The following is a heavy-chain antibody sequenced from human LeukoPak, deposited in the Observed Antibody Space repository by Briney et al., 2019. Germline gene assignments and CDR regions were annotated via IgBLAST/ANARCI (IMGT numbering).Heavy chain of an antibody. V-gene: IGHV3-33*06. CDR1: GFTFHNYG. Sequence: PGGSLRLSCAASGFTFHNYGMHWVRQAPGKGLEWVALIWYDGSNTYYADSVKGRFTISRENSNNTLYLQMNRLRAEDTAVYYCAKHLEVATLMSAFDMWGQGTMVTVSS. D-gene: IGHD5-12*01. CDR2: IWYDGSNT. CDR3: AKHLEVATLMSAFDM. J-gene: IGHJ3*02.